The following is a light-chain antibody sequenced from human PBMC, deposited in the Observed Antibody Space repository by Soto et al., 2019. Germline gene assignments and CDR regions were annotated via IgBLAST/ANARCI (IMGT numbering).Light chain of an antibody. CDR3: LQHSTYPLT. J-gene: IGKJ1*01. CDR2: AAS. CDR1: QGIRND. V-gene: IGKV1-17*01. Sequence: DIQMTQFPSSLSASVGDRVTITCRASQGIRNDLAWYQQKPGKDPKRLIYAASSLQSGVPSRFSGSGSGTEFTLVISSLQPEDFATFYCLQHSTYPLTFGQGTKVEIK.